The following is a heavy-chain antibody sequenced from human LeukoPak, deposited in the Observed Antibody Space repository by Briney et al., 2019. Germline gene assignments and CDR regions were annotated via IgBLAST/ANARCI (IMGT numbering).Heavy chain of an antibody. CDR1: GSSISSYY. J-gene: IGHJ1*01. CDR2: IYYSGST. D-gene: IGHD3-22*01. Sequence: SETLSLTCTVSGSSISSYYWSWIRQPPGKGLEWIGYIYYSGSTNYNPSLKSRVTISVDTSKNQFSLKLSSVTAADTAVYYCARHSRVVVGTGYFQHWGQGTLITVSS. CDR3: ARHSRVVVGTGYFQH. V-gene: IGHV4-59*08.